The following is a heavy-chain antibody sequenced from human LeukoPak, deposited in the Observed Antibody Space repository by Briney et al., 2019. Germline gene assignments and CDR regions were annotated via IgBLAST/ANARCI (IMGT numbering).Heavy chain of an antibody. Sequence: GGSLRLSCAASGFTFSSYSMNWVRQASGKGLEWVSYISTSGSTIDYVDSVKGRFTISRDNAKNSLYLQMNNLRAEDTAVYYCSRLRGYSYGYADYWGQGTLVTVSS. CDR2: ISTSGSTI. D-gene: IGHD5-18*01. CDR1: GFTFSSYS. J-gene: IGHJ4*02. CDR3: SRLRGYSYGYADY. V-gene: IGHV3-48*01.